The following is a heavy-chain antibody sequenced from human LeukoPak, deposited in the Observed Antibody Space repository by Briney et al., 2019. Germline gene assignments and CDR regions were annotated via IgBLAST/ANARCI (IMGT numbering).Heavy chain of an antibody. CDR2: ISYDGSNK. D-gene: IGHD2-15*01. J-gene: IGHJ3*02. CDR1: GFTFSSYA. V-gene: IGHV3-30-3*01. CDR3: ARPPSGAPHFDI. Sequence: PGGSLRLSCAASGFTFSSYAMHWVRQAPGKGLEWVAVISYDGSNKYYADSVKGRFTISRDNSKNTLYLQMNSLRAEDTAAYYCARPPSGAPHFDIWGQGTMVTVSS.